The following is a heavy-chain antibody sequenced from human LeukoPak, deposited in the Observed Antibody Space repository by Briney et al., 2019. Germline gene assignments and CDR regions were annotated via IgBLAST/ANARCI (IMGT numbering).Heavy chain of an antibody. Sequence: SETLSLTCTDSGGSINNHYWSWIRQPPGKGLEWIGYIYYSGSTNYNPSLKSRVTISVDTSKNQFSLKLSSVTAADTAVYYCARGVTSYYYYYMDVWGKGTTVTVSS. V-gene: IGHV4-59*11. CDR2: IYYSGST. CDR3: ARGVTSYYYYYMDV. CDR1: GGSINNHY. J-gene: IGHJ6*03.